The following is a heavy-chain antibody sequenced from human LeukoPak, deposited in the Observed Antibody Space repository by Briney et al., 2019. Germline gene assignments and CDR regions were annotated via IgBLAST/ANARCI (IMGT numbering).Heavy chain of an antibody. CDR3: ARDPYYYDSGSFAAFDI. D-gene: IGHD3-10*01. Sequence: GGSLRLSCAASSFTFSSYWMTWVRQAPGKGLEWVTNIKEDGSKTFYVDSVKGRFTISRDNAKNSLYLQMNSLRAEDTAVYYCARDPYYYDSGSFAAFDIWGQGTMVTVSS. J-gene: IGHJ3*02. CDR1: SFTFSSYW. CDR2: IKEDGSKT. V-gene: IGHV3-7*01.